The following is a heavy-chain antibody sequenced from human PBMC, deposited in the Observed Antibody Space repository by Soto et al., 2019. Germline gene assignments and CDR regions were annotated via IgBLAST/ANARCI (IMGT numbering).Heavy chain of an antibody. V-gene: IGHV3-23*01. D-gene: IGHD2-15*01. CDR1: GFTFSSYA. CDR2: ISGSGGST. J-gene: IGHJ6*02. Sequence: EVQLLESGGGLVQPGGSLRLSCAASGFTFSSYAMSWVRQAPGKGLEWVSAISGSGGSTYDAESVKGRFTISRDNSKSTLYLPMNRLRAEDTAVYYCAKSGWHYCCYGMDVWGQGTTVTVSS. CDR3: AKSGWHYCCYGMDV.